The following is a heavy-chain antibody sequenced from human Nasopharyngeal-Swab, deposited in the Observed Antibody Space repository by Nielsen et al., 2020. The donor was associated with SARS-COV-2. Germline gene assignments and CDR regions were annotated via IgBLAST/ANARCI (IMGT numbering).Heavy chain of an antibody. D-gene: IGHD2-21*01. V-gene: IGHV3-23*01. Sequence: GESLKISCAASGFTVSSNYMGWVRQAPGKGLEWVSGISGSGESTHYADSVKGRFTISRDNSKNTLYLQMNSLRAEDTAVYYCVKGPPAVIHYFDYWGQGTLVTVSS. CDR3: VKGPPAVIHYFDY. CDR2: ISGSGEST. J-gene: IGHJ4*02. CDR1: GFTVSSNY.